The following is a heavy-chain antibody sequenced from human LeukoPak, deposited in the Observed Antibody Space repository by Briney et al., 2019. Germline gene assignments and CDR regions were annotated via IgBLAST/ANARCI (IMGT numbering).Heavy chain of an antibody. CDR1: GFTFSSYE. J-gene: IGHJ4*02. CDR2: ISSSGSTM. D-gene: IGHD5-18*01. V-gene: IGHV3-48*03. Sequence: GGSLRLSCAASGFTFSSYEMNWVRQAPGKGLEWVSYISSSGSTMYYADSVKGRFTISRDNAKNSLYLQMNSLRAEDTAVYYCARAGYSYGYWFDYWGQGTLVTVSS. CDR3: ARAGYSYGYWFDY.